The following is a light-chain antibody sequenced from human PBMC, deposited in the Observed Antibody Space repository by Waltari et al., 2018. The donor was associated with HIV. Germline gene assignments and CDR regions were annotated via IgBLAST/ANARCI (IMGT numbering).Light chain of an antibody. CDR1: QRVSSY. V-gene: IGKV3-11*01. Sequence: VFTQSPATLSLSPGERATLPCRASQRVSSYLAWYQQKPGQAPRFLIYEASNRATGIPARFSGSGSGTDFTLTISSLEAEDFAVYYCQQRSNLPQTFGQGTKVEIK. CDR2: EAS. CDR3: QQRSNLPQT. J-gene: IGKJ1*01.